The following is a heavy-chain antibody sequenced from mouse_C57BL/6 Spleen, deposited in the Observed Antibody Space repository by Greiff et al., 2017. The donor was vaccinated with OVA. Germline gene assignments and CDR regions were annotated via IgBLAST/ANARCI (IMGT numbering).Heavy chain of an antibody. CDR2: IDPSDSET. V-gene: IGHV1-52*01. CDR3: ARWGGGQLGVPFDY. J-gene: IGHJ2*01. CDR1: GYTLTSYW. D-gene: IGHD3-2*01. Sequence: VQLQQPGAELVRPGSSVKLSCKASGYTLTSYWMHGVKQRPIQGLEWIGKIDPSDSETNYNQKFKDKATLTVDKSSSTAYMQLSSLTSEDSAVYYCARWGGGQLGVPFDYWGKGTTLTVSS.